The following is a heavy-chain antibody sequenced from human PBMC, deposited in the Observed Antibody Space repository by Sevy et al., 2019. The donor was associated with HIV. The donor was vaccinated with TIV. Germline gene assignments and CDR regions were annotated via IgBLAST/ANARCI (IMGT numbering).Heavy chain of an antibody. D-gene: IGHD5-18*01. Sequence: GGSLRLSCEASGFTRFSKYSMHWVRQAPGKGLEWISYISDSSRTIYYADSVRGRFTISRDNSKTSLYLVMNSLSDEDSAVYYCEADPDTPFQRSFDYWGQGALVTVSS. CDR3: EADPDTPFQRSFDY. J-gene: IGHJ4*02. V-gene: IGHV3-48*02. CDR2: ISDSSRTI. CDR1: GFTRFSKYS.